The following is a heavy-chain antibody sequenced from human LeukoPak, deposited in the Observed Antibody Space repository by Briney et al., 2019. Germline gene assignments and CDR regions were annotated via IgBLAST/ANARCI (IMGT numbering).Heavy chain of an antibody. CDR2: IYHSGST. CDR1: GGSISSSNW. J-gene: IGHJ4*02. Sequence: SGTLSLTCAVSGGSISSSNWWSWVRQPPGKGLEWIGEIYHSGSTDYNPSLKSRVTISVDKSKNQFSLKLSSVTAADTAVYYCATTYYDSTGGDYWGQGTLVTVSS. CDR3: ATTYYDSTGGDY. V-gene: IGHV4-4*02. D-gene: IGHD3-22*01.